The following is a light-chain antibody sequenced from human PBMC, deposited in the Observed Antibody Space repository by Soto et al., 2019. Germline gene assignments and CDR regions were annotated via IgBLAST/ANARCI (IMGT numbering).Light chain of an antibody. J-gene: IGKJ2*01. CDR3: QQYNRYAYT. CDR2: KAS. CDR1: QSISNW. V-gene: IGKV1-5*03. Sequence: DIQMTQSPSTLSASVGDRVTITCRASQSISNWLAWYQQKPGKAPKLLIYKASSLESGVPSRFSGSGSGTEFTLTISSLHPDDFATYYCQQYNRYAYTFGQGTKLEIK.